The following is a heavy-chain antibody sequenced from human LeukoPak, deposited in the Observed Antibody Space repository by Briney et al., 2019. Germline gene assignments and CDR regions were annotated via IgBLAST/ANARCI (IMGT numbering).Heavy chain of an antibody. Sequence: GGSLRLSCAASGFTFSSYGMHWVRQAPGKGLEWVAFIRYDGSNKYYADSVKGRFTISRDNSKNTLYLQMNSLRAEDTAVYYCAKEGSCCSSTSCYANYWGQGTLVTVSS. CDR2: IRYDGSNK. CDR3: AKEGSCCSSTSCYANY. J-gene: IGHJ4*02. V-gene: IGHV3-30*02. CDR1: GFTFSSYG. D-gene: IGHD2-2*01.